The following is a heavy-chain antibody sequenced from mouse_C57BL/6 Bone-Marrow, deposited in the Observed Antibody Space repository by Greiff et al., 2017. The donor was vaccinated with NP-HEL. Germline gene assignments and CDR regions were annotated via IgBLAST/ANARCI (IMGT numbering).Heavy chain of an antibody. CDR1: GFTFTDYY. J-gene: IGHJ3*01. CDR2: IRNKANGYTT. CDR3: ARTSTDRFAY. V-gene: IGHV7-3*01. D-gene: IGHD1-1*01. Sequence: EVQLVESGGGLVQPGGSLSLSCAASGFTFTDYYMSWVRQPPGKALEWLGFIRNKANGYTTEYSASVKGRFTISRDNSQSILYLQMNALRAEDSATYYCARTSTDRFAYWGQGTLVTVSA.